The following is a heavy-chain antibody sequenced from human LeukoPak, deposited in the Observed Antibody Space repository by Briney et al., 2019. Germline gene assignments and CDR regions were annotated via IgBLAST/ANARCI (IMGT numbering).Heavy chain of an antibody. V-gene: IGHV4-4*07. CDR2: IYTSGST. CDR3: ARLRSTYWYFDL. Sequence: SETLSLTCTVSGGSITIYYWSWIRQPAGKGLEWIGRIYTSGSTNYNPSLKSRVTMSVDTSKNQFSLTLNSVTAADTAVYYCARLRSTYWYFDLWGRGTLVTVSS. D-gene: IGHD4-17*01. CDR1: GGSITIYY. J-gene: IGHJ2*01.